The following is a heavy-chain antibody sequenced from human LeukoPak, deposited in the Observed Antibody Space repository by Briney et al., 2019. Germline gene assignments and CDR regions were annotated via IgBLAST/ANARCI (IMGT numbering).Heavy chain of an antibody. J-gene: IGHJ5*02. CDR3: ARAAVGATTFNWFDP. Sequence: GGSLRLSCAASGFTFSTYTMHCVRQAPGKGLEYVSTISGNGGSTYYGNSVKGRFTISRDNSKNTVYLQMGSLRAEDMGVYYCARAAVGATTFNWFDPWGQGTLVTVSS. CDR1: GFTFSTYT. CDR2: ISGNGGST. D-gene: IGHD1-26*01. V-gene: IGHV3-64*01.